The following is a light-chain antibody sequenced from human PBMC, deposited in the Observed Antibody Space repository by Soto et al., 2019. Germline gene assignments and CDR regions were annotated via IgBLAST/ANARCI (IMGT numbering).Light chain of an antibody. V-gene: IGKV3-20*01. CDR3: QQYSSSPRA. Sequence: EIVMTQSPATLSLSPGERATLSCRASQSVSSNFLAWYQQKPGQAPRLFIYDAANRATGIPDRFNGSGSGTDFTLTISRLEPEDFAVYYCQQYSSSPRAFGQGTKVDIK. J-gene: IGKJ1*01. CDR2: DAA. CDR1: QSVSSNF.